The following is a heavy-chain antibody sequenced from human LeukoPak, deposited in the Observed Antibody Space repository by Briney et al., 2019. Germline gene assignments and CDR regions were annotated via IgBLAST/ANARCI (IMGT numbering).Heavy chain of an antibody. CDR2: IIPILGIA. D-gene: IGHD5/OR15-5a*01. CDR3: ATQSKPSLYSVHYDDAFDI. J-gene: IGHJ3*02. V-gene: IGHV1-69*04. CDR1: GGTFSSYA. Sequence: SVKVSCKASGGTFSSYAISWVRQAPGQGLEWMGRIIPILGIANYAQKFQGRVTITADKSTSTAYMELSSLRSEDTAVYYCATQSKPSLYSVHYDDAFDIWGQGTMVTVSS.